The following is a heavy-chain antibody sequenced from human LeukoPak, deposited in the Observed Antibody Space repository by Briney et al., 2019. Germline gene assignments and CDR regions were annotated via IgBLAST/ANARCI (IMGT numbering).Heavy chain of an antibody. D-gene: IGHD4-17*01. CDR2: IIPIFGTA. V-gene: IGHV1-69*13. CDR3: ALDYGDYIGLGVYFDY. CDR1: GGTFSSYA. J-gene: IGHJ4*02. Sequence: ASVKVSCKASGGTFSSYAISWVRQAPGQGLEWMGGIIPIFGTANYAQKFQGRVTVTADESTSTAYMELTSLRSEDTAVYYCALDYGDYIGLGVYFDYWGQGTLVTVSS.